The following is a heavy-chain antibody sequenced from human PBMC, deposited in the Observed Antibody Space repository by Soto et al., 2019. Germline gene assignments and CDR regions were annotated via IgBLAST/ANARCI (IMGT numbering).Heavy chain of an antibody. CDR3: AKRHTTVATPANYFDY. V-gene: IGHV3-23*01. CDR2: FVGSTGST. J-gene: IGHJ4*02. Sequence: GGSLRLSFAASGFTFSSYTMNWVRQAPGKGLEWVSTFVGSTGSTFYADSVKGRFTISRDDSKNTLYLQMNSLRAEDTAVYYCAKRHTTVATPANYFDYWGQGTLVTVSS. D-gene: IGHD1-1*01. CDR1: GFTFSSYT.